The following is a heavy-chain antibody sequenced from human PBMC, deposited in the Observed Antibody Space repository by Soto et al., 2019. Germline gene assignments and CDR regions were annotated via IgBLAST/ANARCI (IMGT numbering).Heavy chain of an antibody. J-gene: IGHJ3*02. CDR1: GFTFDDYA. Sequence: VQLVESGGGLVQPGRSLRLSCAASGFTFDDYAMHWVRQAPGKGLEWVSGISWNSGSIGYADSVKGRFTISRDNAKNSLYLQMNSLRAEDTALYYCAKDQYYDILTGKDAFDIWGQGTMVTVSS. V-gene: IGHV3-9*01. CDR3: AKDQYYDILTGKDAFDI. D-gene: IGHD3-9*01. CDR2: ISWNSGSI.